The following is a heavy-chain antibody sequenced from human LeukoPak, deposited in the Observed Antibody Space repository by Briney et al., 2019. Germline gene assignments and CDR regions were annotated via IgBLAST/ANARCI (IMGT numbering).Heavy chain of an antibody. V-gene: IGHV3-23*01. Sequence: GGSLRLSCAASGFRFSKDAMSWVRQAPGKGLEWVSAISNRGENTYYADSVMGRFTISRDNSKNTLYLQMDSLRVEDTAVYYCAEERGASGRTTFDYWGQGTLVTVSS. CDR2: ISNRGENT. CDR3: AEERGASGRTTFDY. D-gene: IGHD1-14*01. CDR1: GFRFSKDA. J-gene: IGHJ4*02.